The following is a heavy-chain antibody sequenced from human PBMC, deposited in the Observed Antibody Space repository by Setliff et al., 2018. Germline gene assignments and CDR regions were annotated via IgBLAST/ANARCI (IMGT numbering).Heavy chain of an antibody. CDR1: ESTFSSFG. CDR3: AKDLWPTCGGDCCRPFDY. V-gene: IGHV3-30*02. CDR2: IRWGGTRK. J-gene: IGHJ4*02. D-gene: IGHD2-21*02. Sequence: PGGSLRLSCTASESTFSSFGMHWVRQAPGKGLEWVAFIRWGGTRKDYADSVKGRFSISRDNSKNTLYLQMNSLRAEDTAVYYCAKDLWPTCGGDCCRPFDYWGQGTLVTVS.